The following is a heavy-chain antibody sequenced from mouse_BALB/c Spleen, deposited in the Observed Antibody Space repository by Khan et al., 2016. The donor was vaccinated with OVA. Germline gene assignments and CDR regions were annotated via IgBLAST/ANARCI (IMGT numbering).Heavy chain of an antibody. CDR1: GYTFTDYV. J-gene: IGHJ2*01. V-gene: IGHV9-3-1*01. CDR3: TRFHGAY. Sequence: QFQVVQSGPELKKPGETVKISCKASGYTFTDYVMNWVKQSPGKGLKWMGWINTYTGEPTYADDFKGRFAFSLETSASTAYLQINSLKNEDTATYFCTRFHGAYWGQGTTLTVSS. CDR2: INTYTGEP.